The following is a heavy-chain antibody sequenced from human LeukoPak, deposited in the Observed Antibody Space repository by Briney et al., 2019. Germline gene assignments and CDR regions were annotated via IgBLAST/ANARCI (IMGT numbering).Heavy chain of an antibody. CDR1: GRSFSGYY. Sequence: TSETLSLTCAVFGRSFSGYYLHWIRQSPEKGLEWIGEIDQSGSTKYNPSLKSRVTISVDTSKNQFSLNLNSVAAADTAVYYCAIYIMPAPTTDYWGQGTLVTVSS. CDR3: AIYIMPAPTTDY. D-gene: IGHD2-2*01. J-gene: IGHJ4*02. V-gene: IGHV4-34*01. CDR2: IDQSGST.